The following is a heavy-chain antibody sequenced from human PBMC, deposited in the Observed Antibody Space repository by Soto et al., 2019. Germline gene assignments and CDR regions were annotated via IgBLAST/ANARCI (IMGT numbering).Heavy chain of an antibody. CDR1: GYTFTSYD. D-gene: IGHD3-3*01. V-gene: IGHV1-8*01. J-gene: IGHJ5*02. CDR2: MNPNSGNT. Sequence: QVQLVQSGAEVKKPGASVKVSCKASGYTFTSYDINWVRQATGQGLEWMGWMNPNSGNTGYAQKFQGRVTMARNTSISTAYIELSSLRSEDTVVYYCATVLEWSRSLDPWGQGTLVTVSS. CDR3: ATVLEWSRSLDP.